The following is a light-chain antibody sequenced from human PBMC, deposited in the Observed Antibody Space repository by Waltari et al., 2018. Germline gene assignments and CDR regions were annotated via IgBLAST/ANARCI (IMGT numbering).Light chain of an antibody. Sequence: TLSCRASQSISKYLVWYQQRPGHAPRLLMYAASTRATGVPDRFSGSGYGTDFTLTISRLEPEDFAVYYCQNHERLPATFGQGTKVEIK. CDR1: QSISKY. J-gene: IGKJ1*01. V-gene: IGKV3-11*01. CDR2: AAS. CDR3: QNHERLPAT.